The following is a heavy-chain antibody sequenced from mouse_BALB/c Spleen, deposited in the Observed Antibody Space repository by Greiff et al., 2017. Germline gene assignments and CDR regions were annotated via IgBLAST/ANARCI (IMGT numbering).Heavy chain of an antibody. CDR3: ARRAVVAHFDY. Sequence: QVQLQQPGAELVKPGASVKLSCKASGYTFTSYWMHWVKQRPGQGLEWIGYINPSTGYTEYNQKFKDKATLTADKSSSTAYMQLSSLTSEDSAVYYCARRAVVAHFDYWGQGTTLTVSS. V-gene: IGHV1-7*01. D-gene: IGHD1-1*01. CDR2: INPSTGYT. J-gene: IGHJ2*01. CDR1: GYTFTSYW.